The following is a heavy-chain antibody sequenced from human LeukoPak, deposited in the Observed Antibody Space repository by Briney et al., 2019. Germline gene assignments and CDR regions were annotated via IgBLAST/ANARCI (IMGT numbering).Heavy chain of an antibody. CDR2: SNDGGST. V-gene: IGHV4-34*01. CDR3: ARGRVGCSTTSCFEDWFDP. CDR1: GGSFSGCY. J-gene: IGHJ5*02. D-gene: IGHD2-2*01. Sequence: SETLSLTCAVYGGSFSGCYWRWIRQSPEKGLEWIGESNDGGSTNYNPSLKSRVTILVDTSKNHIFLKLTSVTAADSAVYYCARGRVGCSTTSCFEDWFDPWGQGTLVTVSS.